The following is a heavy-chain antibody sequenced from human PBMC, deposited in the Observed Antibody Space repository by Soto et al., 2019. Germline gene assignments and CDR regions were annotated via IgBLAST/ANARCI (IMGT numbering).Heavy chain of an antibody. V-gene: IGHV3-11*05. D-gene: IGHD6-13*01. CDR3: ARDPIRSSWYPHYFDY. Sequence: PGGSLRLSCAASGFTFSDYYMSWIRQAPGKGLEWVSYISSSSSYTNYADSVKGRFTISRDNAKNSLYLQMNSLRAEDTAVYYCARDPIRSSWYPHYFDYWGQGTLVTVSS. CDR1: GFTFSDYY. J-gene: IGHJ4*02. CDR2: ISSSSSYT.